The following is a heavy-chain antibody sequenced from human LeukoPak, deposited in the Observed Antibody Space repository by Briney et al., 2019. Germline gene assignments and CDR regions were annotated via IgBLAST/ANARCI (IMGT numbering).Heavy chain of an antibody. V-gene: IGHV3-7*01. Sequence: GGSLRLSCAASGFSFSGSRMTWVRQSPGKGLECVANINEDGSEKAYVDSVRGRLTISRDNAKSSLYLRMNSLRVEDTAVYYCATAGGAIWGQGTLVTVSS. CDR1: GFSFSGSR. CDR3: ATAGGAI. CDR2: INEDGSEK. J-gene: IGHJ4*02. D-gene: IGHD3-10*01.